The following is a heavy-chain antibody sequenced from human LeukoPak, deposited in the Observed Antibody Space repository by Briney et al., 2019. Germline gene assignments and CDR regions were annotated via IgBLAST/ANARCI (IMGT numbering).Heavy chain of an antibody. Sequence: SETLSLTCTVSGGSISRYYWSWIRQPPGKGLEWIGYIYYSGSTNYNPSLKSRVTISVDTSKNQFSPKLSSVTAADTAVYYCARATTMVRGVIQAPNYYYYYGMDVWGQGTTVTVSS. CDR3: ARATTMVRGVIQAPNYYYYYGMDV. CDR1: GGSISRYY. J-gene: IGHJ6*02. V-gene: IGHV4-59*01. D-gene: IGHD3-10*01. CDR2: IYYSGST.